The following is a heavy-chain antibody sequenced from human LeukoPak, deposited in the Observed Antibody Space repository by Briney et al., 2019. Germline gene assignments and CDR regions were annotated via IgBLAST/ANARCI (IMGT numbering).Heavy chain of an antibody. D-gene: IGHD3-22*01. V-gene: IGHV3-21*04. CDR3: AKGPIFYYDSSSYYFLDY. CDR1: GFTFSSYS. J-gene: IGHJ4*02. CDR2: ISSSSSYI. Sequence: PGGSLRLSCAASGFTFSSYSMNWVRQAPGKGLEWVSSISSSSSYIYYADSVKGRFTISRDNSKNTLYLQMHSLRAEDTAVYYCAKGPIFYYDSSSYYFLDYWGQGTLVTVSS.